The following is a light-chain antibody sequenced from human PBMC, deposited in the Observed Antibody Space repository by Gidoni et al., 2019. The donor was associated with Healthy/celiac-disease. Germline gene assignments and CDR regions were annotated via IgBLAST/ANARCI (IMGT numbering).Light chain of an antibody. V-gene: IGLV2-14*03. CDR1: RSDIGYYGC. CDR2: DVN. CDR3: CSCTERNKIV. Sequence: QAALTQPASVSASPGQTITISCTGSRSDIGYYGCVSWYQQYPGMAPKMLIHDVNSRAPGVSDRFFGSKSGNTAALTISGLQTEDEGDYYCCSCTERNKIVLGGGTKLTVL. J-gene: IGLJ2*01.